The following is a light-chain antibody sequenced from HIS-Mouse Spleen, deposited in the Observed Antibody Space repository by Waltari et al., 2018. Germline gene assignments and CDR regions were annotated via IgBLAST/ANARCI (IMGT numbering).Light chain of an antibody. CDR2: DVS. V-gene: IGLV2-14*03. J-gene: IGLJ1*01. CDR1: SSSVGGYHY. Sequence: QSALTQPASVSGSPGQSITISCTGTSSSVGGYHYVSRYQQHPGKAPKLMIYDVSNRPSGVSNRFSGSKSGNTASLTISGLQAEDEADYYCSSYTSSSTLVFGTGTKVTVL. CDR3: SSYTSSSTLV.